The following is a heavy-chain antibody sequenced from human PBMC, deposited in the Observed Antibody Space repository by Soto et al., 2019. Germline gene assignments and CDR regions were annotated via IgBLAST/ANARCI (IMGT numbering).Heavy chain of an antibody. CDR3: AREDDGGDRDYYGLDV. D-gene: IGHD2-21*02. CDR1: GGSISYEYYH. CDR2: IHYSGSI. V-gene: IGHV4-30-4*08. Sequence: QVQLQQSGPGLVKPSQTLSLTCTVSGGSISYEYYHWTWIRQSPGKGLEWIGYIHYSGSIIYNPSFQSRVTISVDTSQNQFSLQLSSVTAADTAVYFCAREDDGGDRDYYGLDVWGQGTTVTVSS. J-gene: IGHJ6*02.